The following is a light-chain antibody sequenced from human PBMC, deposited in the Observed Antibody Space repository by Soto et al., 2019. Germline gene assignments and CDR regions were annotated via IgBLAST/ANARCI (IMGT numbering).Light chain of an antibody. J-gene: IGLJ3*02. CDR3: AAWDDSLGGSWG. CDR2: AND. CDR1: SSNIGSNY. V-gene: IGLV1-47*02. Sequence: QSVLTQPPSASGTPGQRVIISCSGRSSNIGSNYVYWFQHLPGTAPKLLIYANDQRPSGVPDRFSGSKSGTSASLAISGRRSEDEADYDCAAWDDSLGGSWGFGGGTKLTV.